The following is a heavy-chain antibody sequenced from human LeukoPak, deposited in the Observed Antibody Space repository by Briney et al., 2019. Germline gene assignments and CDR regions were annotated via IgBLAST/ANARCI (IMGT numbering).Heavy chain of an antibody. Sequence: ASVKVSCKASGYSSTGYYMHWVRQAPGQGLEWMGWINPNSGGTNYAQKFQGRVTMTRDTSISTAYMELSRLRSDDTAVYYCARSPGPLSSGYHPFDYWGQGTLVTVSS. J-gene: IGHJ4*02. CDR2: INPNSGGT. CDR1: GYSSTGYY. CDR3: ARSPGPLSSGYHPFDY. V-gene: IGHV1-2*02. D-gene: IGHD3-22*01.